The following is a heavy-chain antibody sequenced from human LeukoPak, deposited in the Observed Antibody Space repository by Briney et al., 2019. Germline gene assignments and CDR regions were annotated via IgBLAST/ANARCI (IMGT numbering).Heavy chain of an antibody. J-gene: IGHJ4*02. V-gene: IGHV3-74*01. Sequence: PGGSLRLSCAASGLPFSYNWMHWVRQAPGKGLMWVSRISKDGRTITYADSVKGRFTISRDNAKSTLYLQMEGLRAEDTAVYYCGRGRSSGWSPGGDYWGQGTLVTVSS. CDR3: GRGRSSGWSPGGDY. CDR2: ISKDGRTI. CDR1: GLPFSYNW. D-gene: IGHD6-19*01.